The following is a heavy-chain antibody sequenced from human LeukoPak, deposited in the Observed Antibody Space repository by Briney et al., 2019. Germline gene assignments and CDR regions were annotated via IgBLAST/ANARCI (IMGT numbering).Heavy chain of an antibody. J-gene: IGHJ4*02. Sequence: ASVKVSCKASGYTFIGYYMHWVRQAPGQGLEWMGWINPNSGGTNYAQKFQGRVTMTRDTSISTAYMELSSLRSEDTAVYYCARQSPYCGGDCSVDYWGQGTLVTVSS. CDR1: GYTFIGYY. CDR3: ARQSPYCGGDCSVDY. CDR2: INPNSGGT. V-gene: IGHV1-2*02. D-gene: IGHD2-21*02.